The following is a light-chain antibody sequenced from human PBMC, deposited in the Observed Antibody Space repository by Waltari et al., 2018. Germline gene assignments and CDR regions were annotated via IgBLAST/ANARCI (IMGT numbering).Light chain of an antibody. CDR3: QQSYSTPPFT. J-gene: IGKJ3*01. CDR2: ASS. CDR1: QSISSY. V-gene: IGKV1-39*01. Sequence: DIQMTQSPSSLSASVGDRVTITCRASQSISSYLNWFQQKPGKAPKLLIYASSSLQSGVPSRFSGSGSETEFTLTISSLTPEDFATYYCQQSYSTPPFTFGPGTKVDIK.